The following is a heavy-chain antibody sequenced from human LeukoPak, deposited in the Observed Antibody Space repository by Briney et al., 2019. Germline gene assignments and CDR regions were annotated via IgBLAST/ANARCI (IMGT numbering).Heavy chain of an antibody. Sequence: PGGSLRLSCGASGFTFSSYDMHWVRQAPGKGREWVAFMRYDGSNEYYADSVKGRFTISRASSKNTLYLQMNSLRAEDTAVYYCARDHCTNGVCQGDDWGQGTLVTAFS. CDR2: MRYDGSNE. CDR3: ARDHCTNGVCQGDD. J-gene: IGHJ4*02. V-gene: IGHV3-30*02. CDR1: GFTFSSYD. D-gene: IGHD2-8*01.